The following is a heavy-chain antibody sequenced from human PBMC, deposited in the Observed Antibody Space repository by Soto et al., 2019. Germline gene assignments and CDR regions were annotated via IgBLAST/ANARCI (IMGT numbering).Heavy chain of an antibody. Sequence: GGSLRLSCAASGFTVSSNYMSWVRQAPGKGLEWVSVIYSGGSTYYADSVKGRFTISRDNSKNTLYLQMNSLRAEDTAVYYCARANTHYYDSSGYPVIYYYYGMDVWGQGTTVTVSS. CDR3: ARANTHYYDSSGYPVIYYYYGMDV. D-gene: IGHD3-22*01. V-gene: IGHV3-53*01. CDR1: GFTVSSNY. J-gene: IGHJ6*02. CDR2: IYSGGST.